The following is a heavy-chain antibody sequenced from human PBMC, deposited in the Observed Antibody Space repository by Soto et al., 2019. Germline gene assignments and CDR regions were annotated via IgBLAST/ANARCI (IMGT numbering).Heavy chain of an antibody. CDR3: ASEADFWSGYYRSFDP. CDR1: GITFTSSA. D-gene: IGHD3-3*01. Sequence: ASVKVSCKTSGITFTSSAVQWVRQARGQRLEWIGWIVVGSGNTNYAQKFQERVTITRDMSTTTAYMELSSLRSEDTAVYYCASEADFWSGYYRSFDPWGQGTLVTVSS. CDR2: IVVGSGNT. J-gene: IGHJ5*02. V-gene: IGHV1-58*01.